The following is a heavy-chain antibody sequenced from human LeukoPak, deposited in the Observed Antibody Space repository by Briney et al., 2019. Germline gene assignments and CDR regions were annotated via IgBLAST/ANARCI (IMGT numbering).Heavy chain of an antibody. Sequence: GGSLRLSCAASGFTFSSYAMHWVRQAPGKGLEWVAVISYDGSNKYYADSVKGRFTISRDNSKNTLYLQMNSLRAEDTAVYYCAKDQGSGWWHFDYWGQGTLVTVSS. CDR3: AKDQGSGWWHFDY. CDR2: ISYDGSNK. CDR1: GFTFSSYA. V-gene: IGHV3-30*04. J-gene: IGHJ4*02. D-gene: IGHD6-19*01.